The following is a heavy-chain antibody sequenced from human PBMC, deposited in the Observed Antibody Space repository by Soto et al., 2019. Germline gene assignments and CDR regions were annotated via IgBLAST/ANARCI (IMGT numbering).Heavy chain of an antibody. Sequence: GETLKIPCKGSGYSFTRYWIGWVRQMPGEGVEWMGSRYPGDSETRYSPSFQGQVTISADKPISTAYLQWSSLKASDTAMYYCARYFTDTAMVSDGMDVWGQGTTVTVSS. CDR1: GYSFTRYW. J-gene: IGHJ6*02. CDR2: RYPGDSET. V-gene: IGHV5-51*01. D-gene: IGHD5-18*01. CDR3: ARYFTDTAMVSDGMDV.